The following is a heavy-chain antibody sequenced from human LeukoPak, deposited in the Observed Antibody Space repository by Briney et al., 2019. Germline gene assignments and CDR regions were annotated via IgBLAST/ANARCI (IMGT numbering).Heavy chain of an antibody. J-gene: IGHJ3*02. D-gene: IGHD6-19*01. Sequence: GESLKISCKGSGYSFTSYWIGWVRQMPGKGLEWMGIIYPGDSDTTYSPSFRGQVTISADKSISTASLQWSSLKASDTAMYYCARLFWDAEYSSGWYMSLGAFDIWGQGTMVTVSS. CDR3: ARLFWDAEYSSGWYMSLGAFDI. CDR1: GYSFTSYW. CDR2: IYPGDSDT. V-gene: IGHV5-51*01.